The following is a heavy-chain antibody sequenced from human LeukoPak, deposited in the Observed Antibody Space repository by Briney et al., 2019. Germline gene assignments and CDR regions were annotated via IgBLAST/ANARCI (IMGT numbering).Heavy chain of an antibody. CDR3: AKDTAMVTGAGYELIAYYFDY. J-gene: IGHJ4*02. D-gene: IGHD5-18*01. CDR2: ISGSGGST. CDR1: GFTFSSYA. Sequence: GGSLRHSCAASGFTFSSYAMSWVRQAPGKGLEWVSAISGSGGSTYYADSVKGRFTIARDNPKNTLYLQMNSVRAEDTAVYYCAKDTAMVTGAGYELIAYYFDYWGQGTLVTVSS. V-gene: IGHV3-23*01.